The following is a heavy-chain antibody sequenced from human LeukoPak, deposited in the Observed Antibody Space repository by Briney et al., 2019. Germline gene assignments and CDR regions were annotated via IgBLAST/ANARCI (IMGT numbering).Heavy chain of an antibody. D-gene: IGHD2-21*02. V-gene: IGHV4-4*07. CDR3: ARGGHYNWFDP. J-gene: IGHJ5*02. CDR1: GASINSNY. CDR2: ISTSGST. Sequence: SETLSLTCTVSGASINSNYWSWIRQPAGKGLEWIGRISTSGSTNYNPSLKSRLTMSVDTSKNQFSLKLSSVTAADTAVYYCARGGHYNWFDPWGQGTLVTVSS.